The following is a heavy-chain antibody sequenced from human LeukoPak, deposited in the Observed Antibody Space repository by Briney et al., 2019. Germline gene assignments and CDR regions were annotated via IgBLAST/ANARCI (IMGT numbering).Heavy chain of an antibody. J-gene: IGHJ4*02. CDR3: AADLAVAGTGYY. Sequence: GASVKVSCKASGFTFTISAMQWVRQARGQRLEWIGWIVVGSGNTNYAQKFQERVTNTRDMSTSTAYMELSSLRSEDTAVYYCAADLAVAGTGYYWGQGTLVTVSS. D-gene: IGHD6-19*01. V-gene: IGHV1-58*02. CDR1: GFTFTISA. CDR2: IVVGSGNT.